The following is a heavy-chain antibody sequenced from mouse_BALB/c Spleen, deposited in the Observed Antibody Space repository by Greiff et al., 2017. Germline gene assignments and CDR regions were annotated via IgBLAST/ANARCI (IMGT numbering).Heavy chain of an antibody. V-gene: IGHV3-2*02. CDR2: ISYSGST. CDR1: GYSITSDYA. Sequence: VKLMESGPGLVKPSQSLSLTCTVTGYSITSDYAWNWIRQFPGNKLEWMGYISYSGSTSYNPSLKSRISITRDTSKNQFFLQLNSVTTEDTATYYCARSGEGDWYFDVWGAGTTVTVSS. CDR3: ARSGEGDWYFDV. D-gene: IGHD3-1*01. J-gene: IGHJ1*01.